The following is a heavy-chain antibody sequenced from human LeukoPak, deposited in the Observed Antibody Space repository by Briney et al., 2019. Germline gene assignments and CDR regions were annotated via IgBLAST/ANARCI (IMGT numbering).Heavy chain of an antibody. CDR3: ATVSGGNYFDY. Sequence: GGSLRLSCAASGFTVSGDSMSWVRQAPGKGLEWVSLIYSGDSTYYADSVKGRFTISRDNSKNTLYLQMNSLRAEDTAMYYCATVSGGNYFDYWGQGTLVTVSS. V-gene: IGHV3-53*01. CDR1: GFTVSGDS. CDR2: IYSGDST. D-gene: IGHD3-10*01. J-gene: IGHJ4*02.